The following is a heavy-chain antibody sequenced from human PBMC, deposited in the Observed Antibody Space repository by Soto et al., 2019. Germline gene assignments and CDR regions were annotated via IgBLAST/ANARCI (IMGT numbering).Heavy chain of an antibody. CDR1: GYTLTNFY. D-gene: IGHD6-25*01. CDR2: INPNGGST. Sequence: QVQLVQSGAEVKKPGASVKVSCKASGYTLTNFYIHWVRQAPGQGLEWMGIINPNGGSTNYAHNFQVRVTITRDTSTSTVYMDLSSLSSEDTAVYYCARGLGSGDYWGRGTLVTVSS. J-gene: IGHJ4*02. V-gene: IGHV1-46*03. CDR3: ARGLGSGDY.